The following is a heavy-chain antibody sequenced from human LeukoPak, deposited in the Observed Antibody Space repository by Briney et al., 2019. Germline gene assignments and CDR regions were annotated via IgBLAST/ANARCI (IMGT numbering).Heavy chain of an antibody. J-gene: IGHJ4*02. Sequence: QSGGSLRLSRAASGFTFSSYGMSWVRQAPGKGLEWVSAISGSGGSTYYADSVKGRFTISRDNSKNTLYLQMNSLRAGDTAVYYCAKAMGATLFDYWGQGTLVTVSS. CDR1: GFTFSSYG. V-gene: IGHV3-23*01. CDR3: AKAMGATLFDY. CDR2: ISGSGGST. D-gene: IGHD1-26*01.